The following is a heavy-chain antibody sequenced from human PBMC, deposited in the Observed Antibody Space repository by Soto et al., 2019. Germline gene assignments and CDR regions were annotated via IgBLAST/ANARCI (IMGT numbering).Heavy chain of an antibody. V-gene: IGHV3-7*01. D-gene: IGHD3-3*01. J-gene: IGHJ4*02. CDR1: GFTFSRYW. CDR3: ARDHKLHYDFWSGYYPTYYFDY. CDR2: IKQDGSEK. Sequence: GGSLRLSCAGSGFTFSRYWMSWVRQAPGKGLEWVANIKQDGSEKYYVDSVKGRFTISRDNAKNSLYLQMNSLRAEDTAVYYCARDHKLHYDFWSGYYPTYYFDYWGQGTLVTVS.